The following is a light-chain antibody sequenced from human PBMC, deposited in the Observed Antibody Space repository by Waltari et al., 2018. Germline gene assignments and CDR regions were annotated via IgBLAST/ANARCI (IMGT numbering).Light chain of an antibody. Sequence: DIQMTQSPSTLSASVGDRVTISCRASQSISTWLAWYHQKTGKAPQLLIYDASNLENGVTSRFSCSGSGTDFAHTSGSLQADDFATYYGQQYDSDSITFGQGTKLEI. CDR2: DAS. J-gene: IGKJ2*01. CDR1: QSISTW. CDR3: QQYDSDSIT. V-gene: IGKV1-5*01.